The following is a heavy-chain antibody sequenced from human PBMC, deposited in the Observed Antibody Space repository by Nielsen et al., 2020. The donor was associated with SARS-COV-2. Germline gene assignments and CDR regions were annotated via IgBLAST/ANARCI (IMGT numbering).Heavy chain of an antibody. V-gene: IGHV3-23*01. D-gene: IGHD6-13*01. CDR2: FGGSGDRT. Sequence: GESLKISCTTSGLTFSSSIMAWVRQAPGKGLEWVSAFGGSGDRTYYADSVKGRFTISRDNSKNTLYLQMNSLRADDTAVFYCAKAVRKRVAADVPYSFGLDVWGPGTTVTVSS. CDR1: GLTFSSSI. J-gene: IGHJ6*02. CDR3: AKAVRKRVAADVPYSFGLDV.